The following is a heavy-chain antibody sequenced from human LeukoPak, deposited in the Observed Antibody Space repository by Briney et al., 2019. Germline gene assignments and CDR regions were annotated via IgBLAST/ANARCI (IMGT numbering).Heavy chain of an antibody. V-gene: IGHV3-30*18. CDR1: GFTFSSYG. CDR2: ISYDGSNK. CDR3: AKDHPDYGDYVVDP. J-gene: IGHJ5*02. D-gene: IGHD4-17*01. Sequence: GGSLRLSCAASGFTFSSYGMHWVRQAPGKGLEWVAVISYDGSNKYYADSVKGRFTISRDNSKNTLYLQMNSLRAEDTAVYYRAKDHPDYGDYVVDPWGQGTLVTVSS.